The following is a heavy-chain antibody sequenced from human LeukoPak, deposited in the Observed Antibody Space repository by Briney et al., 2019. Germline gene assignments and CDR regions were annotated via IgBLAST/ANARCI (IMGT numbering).Heavy chain of an antibody. D-gene: IGHD2-15*01. CDR1: EFAFSSFA. CDR3: ARRYCSGGTCNLDY. V-gene: IGHV3-30*04. J-gene: IGHJ4*02. Sequence: GGSLRLSCAASEFAFSSFAMTWVRQAPGKGLEWVAKISYDGSDRYYADSVKGRFTVSRDNSKNTLYLQMNSLRAEDTAVYYCARRYCSGGTCNLDYWGQGTLVTVSS. CDR2: ISYDGSDR.